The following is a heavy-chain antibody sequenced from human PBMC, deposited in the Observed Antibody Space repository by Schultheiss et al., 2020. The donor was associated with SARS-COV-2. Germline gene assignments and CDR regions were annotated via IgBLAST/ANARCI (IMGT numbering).Heavy chain of an antibody. J-gene: IGHJ4*02. D-gene: IGHD3-3*01. CDR2: IYYSGST. Sequence: SQTLSLTCTVSGGSISSSSYYWGWIRHPPGKGLEWIGSIYYSGSTYYNPSLKSRVTISVDTSKNQFSLKLSSVTAADTAVYYCASRYYDFWSGIGHWGQGTLVTVSS. CDR3: ASRYYDFWSGIGH. CDR1: GGSISSSSYY. V-gene: IGHV4-39*01.